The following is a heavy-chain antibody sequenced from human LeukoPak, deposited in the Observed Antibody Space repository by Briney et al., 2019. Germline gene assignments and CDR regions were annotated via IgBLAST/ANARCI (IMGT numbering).Heavy chain of an antibody. J-gene: IGHJ4*02. CDR1: DGSISNYY. D-gene: IGHD3-10*01. Sequence: SETLSLTCTVSDGSISNYYWTWIRQPAGKGLEWIGRIYAFGNTTYNPSLKSRVSMSLDTSKNQFSLRLKSVTAADSAVYFCAREARGGYYTSGTYYRGGYFDSWGQGTLVTVSS. CDR2: IYAFGNT. CDR3: AREARGGYYTSGTYYRGGYFDS. V-gene: IGHV4-4*07.